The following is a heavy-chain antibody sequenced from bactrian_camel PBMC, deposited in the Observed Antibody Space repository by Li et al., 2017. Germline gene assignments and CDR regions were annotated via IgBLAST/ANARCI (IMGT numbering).Heavy chain of an antibody. D-gene: IGHD2*01. J-gene: IGHJ4*01. CDR1: GFTVGDSD. Sequence: LRLSCAASGFTVGDSDMGWYRQAPGNECELVSTINTDGSTYTANSVKGRFTISRDNAKNLLRLQLNSLETEDTAMYYCARDVYRGGYTNPIWGQGTQVTVS. CDR2: INTDGST. CDR3: ARDVYRGGYTNPI. V-gene: IGHV3S55*01.